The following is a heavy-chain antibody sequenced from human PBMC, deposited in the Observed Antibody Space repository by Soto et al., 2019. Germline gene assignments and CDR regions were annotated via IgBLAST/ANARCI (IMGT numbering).Heavy chain of an antibody. CDR2: INPNSGGT. V-gene: IGHV1-2*02. CDR3: ARRTYYDSSGYPFDP. D-gene: IGHD3-22*01. J-gene: IGHJ5*02. Sequence: GASVKVSCKASGYTFTGYYMHWVRQAPGQGLEWMGWINPNSGGTNYAQKFQGRVTMTRDTSISTAYMELSRLRSDDTAVYYCARRTYYDSSGYPFDPWGQGTLVTVSS. CDR1: GYTFTGYY.